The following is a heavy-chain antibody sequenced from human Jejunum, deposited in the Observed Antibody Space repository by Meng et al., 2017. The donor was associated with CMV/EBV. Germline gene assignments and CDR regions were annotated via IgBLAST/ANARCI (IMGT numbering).Heavy chain of an antibody. CDR2: SGVGGDT. J-gene: IGHJ4*02. CDR3: AREALGGFGMPMTRTEFDS. Sequence: FSTDEFNWVRQPTGKGLEWVSASGVGGDTYYADSVKGRFTISRDSARNSLYLQMNSLRAGDTAVYYCAREALGGFGMPMTRTEFDSWGQGTLVTVSS. V-gene: IGHV3-13*01. D-gene: IGHD3-10*01. CDR1: FSTDE.